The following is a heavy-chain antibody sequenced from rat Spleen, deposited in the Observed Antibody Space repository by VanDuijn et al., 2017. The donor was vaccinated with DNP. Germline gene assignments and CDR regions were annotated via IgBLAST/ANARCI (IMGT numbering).Heavy chain of an antibody. CDR2: ITYDGSRT. CDR3: ARRHSGFDY. J-gene: IGHJ2*01. CDR1: GFTFSDYY. V-gene: IGHV5-29*01. D-gene: IGHD4-3*01. Sequence: EVQLAESDGGLVQPGRSLKLSCAASGFTFSDYYMAWVRQAPTRGLEWVATITYDGSRTFYRDSVKGRFSISRDNAKSILYLQMDSLRSEDTATYYCARRHSGFDYWGQGVMVTVSS.